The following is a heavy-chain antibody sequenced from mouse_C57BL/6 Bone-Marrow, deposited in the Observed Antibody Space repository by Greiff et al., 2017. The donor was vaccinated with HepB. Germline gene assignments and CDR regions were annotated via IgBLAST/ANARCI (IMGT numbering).Heavy chain of an antibody. V-gene: IGHV1-80*01. CDR2: IYPGDGDT. CDR1: GYAFSSYW. D-gene: IGHD1-1*01. CDR3: ASLFITTVVATDY. Sequence: QVHVKQSGAELVKPGASVKISCKASGYAFSSYWMNWVKQRPGKGLEWIGQIYPGDGDTNYNGKLKGKATLTADKSSSTAYMQLSSLTSEDSAVYFCASLFITTVVATDYWGQGTTLTVSS. J-gene: IGHJ2*01.